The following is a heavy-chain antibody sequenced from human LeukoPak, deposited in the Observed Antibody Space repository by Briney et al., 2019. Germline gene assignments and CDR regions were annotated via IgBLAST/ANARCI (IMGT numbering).Heavy chain of an antibody. CDR2: IYTSGST. CDR3: ARGVMITFGGAIQTEYYFDY. V-gene: IGHV4-4*07. Sequence: SETLSLTCTVSGVSISSYYWSWIRQPAGKGLEWIGRIYTSGSTNYNPSLKSRVTMSVDTSKNQFSLKLGSVTAADTAVYYCARGVMITFGGAIQTEYYFDYWGQGTLVTVSS. CDR1: GVSISSYY. D-gene: IGHD3-16*02. J-gene: IGHJ4*02.